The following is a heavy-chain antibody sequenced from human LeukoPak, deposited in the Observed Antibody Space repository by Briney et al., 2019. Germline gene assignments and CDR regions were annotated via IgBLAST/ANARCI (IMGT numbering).Heavy chain of an antibody. Sequence: ASVKVSCKAFGYTFTSYYMHWVRQAPGQGLEWMGWINTNTGNPTYAQGFTGRFVFSLDTSVSTAYLQISSLKAEDTAVYCCARGLIAVAGNFGYWGQGTLVTVSS. CDR3: ARGLIAVAGNFGY. CDR1: GYTFTSYY. V-gene: IGHV7-4-1*02. J-gene: IGHJ4*02. CDR2: INTNTGNP. D-gene: IGHD6-19*01.